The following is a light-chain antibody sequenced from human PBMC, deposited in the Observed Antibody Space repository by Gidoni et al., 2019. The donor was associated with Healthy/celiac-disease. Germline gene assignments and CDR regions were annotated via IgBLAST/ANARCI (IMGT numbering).Light chain of an antibody. CDR3: LLSYNSVRV. V-gene: IGLV7-46*01. Sequence: QAVVTQEPSLTVSPGGTVTLTCGSSTGAVTSGHYPYWFQQKPGQAPRTLIYDTSKKHSWTPARFSGSLLGVKAALTLSGAQPEDEAEYYCLLSYNSVRVFGGGTKLTVL. CDR1: TGAVTSGHY. CDR2: DTS. J-gene: IGLJ3*02.